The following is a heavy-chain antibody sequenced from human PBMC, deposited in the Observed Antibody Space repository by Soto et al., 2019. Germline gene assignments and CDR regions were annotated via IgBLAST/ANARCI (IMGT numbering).Heavy chain of an antibody. CDR1: GFTFSSYA. D-gene: IGHD2-15*01. V-gene: IGHV3-23*01. CDR2: ISGSAGST. CDR3: AKAEYCSGGSCPTGYFDY. J-gene: IGHJ4*02. Sequence: PGGSLRLSCAASGFTFSSYAMSWVRQAPGKGLEWVSAISGSAGSTYYADSVKGRFTISRDNSKNTLYLQMNSLRAEDTAVYYCAKAEYCSGGSCPTGYFDYWGQGTLVTVSS.